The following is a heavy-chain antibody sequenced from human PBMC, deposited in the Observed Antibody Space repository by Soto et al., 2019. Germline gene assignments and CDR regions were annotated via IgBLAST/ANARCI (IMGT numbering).Heavy chain of an antibody. Sequence: QVQLQESGPGLVKPSQTLSLTCTVSGGSISSGGYYWSWIRQHPGKGLEWIGYIYYSGSTYYNPSLKSRVTISVDTSKNQFSLKLSSVTAADTAVYYCARESPRPYDILTGSPFDYWGQGTLVTVSS. D-gene: IGHD3-9*01. CDR2: IYYSGST. CDR1: GGSISSGGYY. J-gene: IGHJ4*02. V-gene: IGHV4-31*03. CDR3: ARESPRPYDILTGSPFDY.